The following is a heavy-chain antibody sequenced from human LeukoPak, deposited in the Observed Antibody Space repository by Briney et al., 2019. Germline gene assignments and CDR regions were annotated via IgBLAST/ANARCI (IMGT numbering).Heavy chain of an antibody. V-gene: IGHV4-34*01. CDR3: ARRGSSSGYYYDY. CDR1: GGSFSDYY. CDR2: INHSGST. D-gene: IGHD3-22*01. J-gene: IGHJ4*02. Sequence: PSETLSLTCAVYGGSFSDYYWSWIRQPPGEGLEWIGEINHSGSTNYNPSLKSRVTISVETSKNQFSLKLTSVTAADTAVYYCARRGSSSGYYYDYWGQGTLVTVSS.